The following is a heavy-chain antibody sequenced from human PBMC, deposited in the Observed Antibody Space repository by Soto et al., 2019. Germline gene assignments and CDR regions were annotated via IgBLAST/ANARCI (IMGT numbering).Heavy chain of an antibody. CDR3: ARDLHHSYGYHYYYGMDV. J-gene: IGHJ6*02. CDR2: IIPIFGTA. V-gene: IGHV1-69*06. D-gene: IGHD5-18*01. Sequence: QVQLVQSGAEVKKPGSSVKVSCQASGGTFSSYAISWVRQAPGQGLEWMGGIIPIFGTANYAQKFQGRVTITADKSTSTAYMELSSLRSEDTAVYYCARDLHHSYGYHYYYGMDVWGQGTTVTVSS. CDR1: GGTFSSYA.